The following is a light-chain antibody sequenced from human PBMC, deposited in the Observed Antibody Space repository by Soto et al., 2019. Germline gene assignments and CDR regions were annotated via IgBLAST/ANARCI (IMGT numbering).Light chain of an antibody. CDR1: SSDVGNYNL. CDR2: EAS. J-gene: IGLJ1*01. CDR3: CSYAGSSTYV. V-gene: IGLV2-23*01. Sequence: QSALPQPASVSGSPGQSITISCAGSSSDVGNYNLVSWYQQHPGKAPKLMIYEASERPSGVSNRFSGSKSGNTAYLTISGLQAEDEADYYCCSYAGSSTYVFVTGTKLTVL.